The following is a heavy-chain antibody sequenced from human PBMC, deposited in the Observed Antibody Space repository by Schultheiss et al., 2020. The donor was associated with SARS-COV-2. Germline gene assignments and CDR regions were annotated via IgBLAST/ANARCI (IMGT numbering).Heavy chain of an antibody. CDR3: ARARRITIFGVVSRFDY. J-gene: IGHJ4*02. CDR2: IYYSGSS. D-gene: IGHD3-3*01. V-gene: IGHV4-59*01. Sequence: SETLSLTCTVSGGSISSSYWSWIRQPPGKGLEWIGYIYYSGSSNYNPSLKSRVTMSVDTSKNQLSLKLRSVTAADTAVYYCARARRITIFGVVSRFDYWGQGTLVTVSS. CDR1: GGSISSSY.